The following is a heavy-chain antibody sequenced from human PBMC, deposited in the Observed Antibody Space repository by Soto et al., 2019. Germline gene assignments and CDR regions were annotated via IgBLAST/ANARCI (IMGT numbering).Heavy chain of an antibody. V-gene: IGHV3-23*01. J-gene: IGHJ2*01. Sequence: GKGLEWVSAISGSGGSTYYADSVKGRVTISRDNSKNTPYRQMNSLRAEDTAVYYCAIFFFQAEDGIRDTVPVSAFLLNRSSDL. CDR3: AIFFFQAEDGIRDTVPVSAFLLNRSSDL. CDR2: ISGSGGST. D-gene: IGHD2-15*01.